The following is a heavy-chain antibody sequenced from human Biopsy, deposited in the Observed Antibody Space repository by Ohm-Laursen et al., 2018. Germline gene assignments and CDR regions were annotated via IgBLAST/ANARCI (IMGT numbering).Heavy chain of an antibody. CDR3: ATKLTGYFHH. CDR2: SSGYNGKT. CDR1: GYTFTSYA. J-gene: IGHJ1*01. Sequence: GAPVKVSCKASGYTFTSYAITWVRQAPGQGLEWMGWSSGYNGKTNYAQNLQGRLTMTTDTSTSTAYMELRSLRSDDTAVYYCATKLTGYFHHWGQGTLVIVSS. V-gene: IGHV1-18*01. D-gene: IGHD3-9*01.